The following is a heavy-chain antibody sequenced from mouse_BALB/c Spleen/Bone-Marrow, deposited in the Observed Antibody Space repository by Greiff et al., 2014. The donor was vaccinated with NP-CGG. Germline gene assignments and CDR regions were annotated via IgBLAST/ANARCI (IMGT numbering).Heavy chain of an antibody. CDR3: ASSGNYEGGAMDY. V-gene: IGHV14-3*02. CDR1: GFSIKDTY. CDR2: IDPANGNT. D-gene: IGHD2-1*01. Sequence: EVQLQQSGAELVKPGASVKLSCTASGFSIKDTYMHWVKQRPEQGLEWIGRIDPANGNTKYVPTLQGKATITADTSSNTAYLQLSSLTSEDTAVYYCASSGNYEGGAMDYWGQGISVTVSS. J-gene: IGHJ4*01.